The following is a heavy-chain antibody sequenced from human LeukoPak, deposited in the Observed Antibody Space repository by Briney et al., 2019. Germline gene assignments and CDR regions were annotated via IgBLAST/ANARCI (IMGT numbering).Heavy chain of an antibody. Sequence: ASVKVSCKASGYTFTGYYMHWVRQAPGQGLEWMGWINPNSGGTNYAQKFQGRVTMTRDTSISTAYMELSRLRSDDTAVYYCARDRSGGWYHQHWGQGTLVTVSS. V-gene: IGHV1-2*02. D-gene: IGHD6-19*01. J-gene: IGHJ1*01. CDR2: INPNSGGT. CDR1: GYTFTGYY. CDR3: ARDRSGGWYHQH.